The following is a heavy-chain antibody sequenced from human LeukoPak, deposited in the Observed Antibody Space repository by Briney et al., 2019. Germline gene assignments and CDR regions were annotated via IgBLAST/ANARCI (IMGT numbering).Heavy chain of an antibody. Sequence: PARSLRLSCAASGFTFDDYSMHWVRQAPGKGLEWVSGISWNSGSIGYADSVKGRFTISRDNAKNSLYLQMNSLRAEDTALYYCAKDIARDVSSSLDYWGQGTLVTVSS. D-gene: IGHD6-6*01. CDR3: AKDIARDVSSSLDY. CDR2: ISWNSGSI. V-gene: IGHV3-9*01. CDR1: GFTFDDYS. J-gene: IGHJ4*02.